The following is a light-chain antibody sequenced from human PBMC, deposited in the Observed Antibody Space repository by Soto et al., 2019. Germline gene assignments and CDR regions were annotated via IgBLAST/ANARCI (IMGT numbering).Light chain of an antibody. Sequence: DIQMTQSPSSLSAFVGDRVTIVCRASQSITNYLNWYQQKPGKAPKLLIYAASSLHSGVPSRFSGRRSGTDFTLTISGLQPADSATYYCQQSYSTPYTFGQGTKLEIK. V-gene: IGKV1-39*01. J-gene: IGKJ2*01. CDR2: AAS. CDR1: QSITNY. CDR3: QQSYSTPYT.